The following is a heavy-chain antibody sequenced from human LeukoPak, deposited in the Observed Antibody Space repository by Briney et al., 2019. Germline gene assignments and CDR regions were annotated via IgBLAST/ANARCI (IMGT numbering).Heavy chain of an antibody. CDR1: GGSISSYY. CDR3: ARATGSDGSSALLN. CDR2: IYYSGST. V-gene: IGHV4-59*01. J-gene: IGHJ4*02. D-gene: IGHD6-6*01. Sequence: SETLSLTCTVSGGSISSYYWSWIRQPPGKGLEWIGYIYYSGSTNYNPSLKSRVTISVDTSKNQFSLKLSSVAAADTAVYYCARATGSDGSSALLNWGQGTLVTVSS.